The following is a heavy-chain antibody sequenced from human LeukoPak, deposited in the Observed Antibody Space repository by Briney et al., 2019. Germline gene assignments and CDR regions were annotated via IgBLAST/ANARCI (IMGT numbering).Heavy chain of an antibody. J-gene: IGHJ1*01. Sequence: GASVKVSCKTSGYTFTDYGISWVRQAPGQGLEWMGWISAYNGNTNYAQKLQGGVTMTTDTSTRTAYMELRSLRSDDTAVYYCATSYYDSSGYYYIAEYFQHWGQGTLVTVSS. D-gene: IGHD3-22*01. V-gene: IGHV1-18*01. CDR1: GYTFTDYG. CDR2: ISAYNGNT. CDR3: ATSYYDSSGYYYIAEYFQH.